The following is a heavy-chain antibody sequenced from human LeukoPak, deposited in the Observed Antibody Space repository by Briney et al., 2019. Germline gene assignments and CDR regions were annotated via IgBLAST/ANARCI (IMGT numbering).Heavy chain of an antibody. J-gene: IGHJ4*02. CDR3: LRGDRRDY. CDR1: GFTFNTYS. CDR2: IDSSSGYM. V-gene: IGHV3-21*06. Sequence: GGSLRLSCAASGFTFNTYSMNWASQAPGKWLEWVSSIDSSSGYMFYADSVKGRFIISRDNAKNSLYLQMNSLRAEDTAVYYCLRGDRRDYWGQGTLVTVSS.